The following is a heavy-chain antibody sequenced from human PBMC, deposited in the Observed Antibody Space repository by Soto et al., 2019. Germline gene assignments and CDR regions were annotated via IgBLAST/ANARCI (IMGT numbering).Heavy chain of an antibody. V-gene: IGHV3-74*01. CDR2: ISPDGRTT. CDR3: ADSWLPTSY. Sequence: PGGSLRLSCAASGFSVSHYWMHWVRQAPGKGLVWVSRISPDGRTTTYADSVKGRFTISRGNAKSTLYLQMNSLTVEDGAVYYCADSWLPTSYWGPGTLVTVSS. CDR1: GFSVSHYW. D-gene: IGHD3-10*01. J-gene: IGHJ4*02.